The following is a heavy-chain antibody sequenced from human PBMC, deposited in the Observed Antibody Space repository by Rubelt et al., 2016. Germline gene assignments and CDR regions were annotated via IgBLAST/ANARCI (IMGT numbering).Heavy chain of an antibody. V-gene: IGHV4-39*01. Sequence: GSIYYSGSTYYNPSLKSRVTISVDTSKNQFSLKLSSVTAADTAVYYCARTLGYWGQGTLVTVSS. J-gene: IGHJ4*02. CDR3: ARTLGY. CDR2: IYYSGST.